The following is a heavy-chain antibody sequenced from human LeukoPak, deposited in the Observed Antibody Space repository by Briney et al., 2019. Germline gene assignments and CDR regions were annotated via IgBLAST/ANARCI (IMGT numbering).Heavy chain of an antibody. D-gene: IGHD5-24*01. CDR3: ARHPSGRMWLQQGGWFDP. Sequence: SETLSLTCTVSGGSISSYYWSWIRQPAGKRLEWIGRMYSSGSTNYNPSLKSRVTISVDTSKNQFSLKLTSVTAADTAVYYCARHPSGRMWLQQGGWFDPWGQGTLVTVSS. J-gene: IGHJ5*02. CDR2: MYSSGST. CDR1: GGSISSYY. V-gene: IGHV4-4*07.